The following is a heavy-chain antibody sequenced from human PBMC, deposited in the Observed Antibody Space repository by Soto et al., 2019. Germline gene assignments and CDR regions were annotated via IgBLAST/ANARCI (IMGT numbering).Heavy chain of an antibody. Sequence: GGSLRLSCAASGFTFSSYAMSWVRQAPGKGLEWVSAISGSGGSTYYADSVKGRFTISRDNSKNTLYLQMNSLRAEDTAVYYCAKDPSVLRFLEWKNWFDPWGQGTLVTVSS. V-gene: IGHV3-23*01. D-gene: IGHD3-3*01. CDR3: AKDPSVLRFLEWKNWFDP. J-gene: IGHJ5*02. CDR1: GFTFSSYA. CDR2: ISGSGGST.